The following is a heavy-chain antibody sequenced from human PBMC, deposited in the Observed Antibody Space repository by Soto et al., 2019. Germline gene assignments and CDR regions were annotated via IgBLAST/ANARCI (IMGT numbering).Heavy chain of an antibody. CDR3: AREAIQLWLHYFAY. J-gene: IGHJ4*02. V-gene: IGHV4-61*01. CDR2: IYYSGST. Sequence: SETLSLSCTVSGGSVSSGSYYWTWIRQPPGRGLEWIGYIYYSGSTNYYPSLKSRVTISLDTSKNQFSLKLSSVTAADTAVYYCAREAIQLWLHYFAYWGQGTLVTVSS. D-gene: IGHD5-18*01. CDR1: GGSVSSGSYY.